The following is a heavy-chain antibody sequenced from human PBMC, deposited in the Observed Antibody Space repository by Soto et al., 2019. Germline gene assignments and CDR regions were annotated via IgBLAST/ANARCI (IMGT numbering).Heavy chain of an antibody. V-gene: IGHV3-74*01. D-gene: IGHD2-2*01. CDR2: INSDGSST. CDR3: ARDGPAAIPCDY. Sequence: EVQLVESGGGLVQPGGSLRLSCAASGFTFSSYWMHWVRQAPGKGLVWVSRINSDGSSTSHADSVKGRFTISRDNAKNTLYLQMNSLRAEDTALYYCARDGPAAIPCDYWGQGTLVTVSS. J-gene: IGHJ4*02. CDR1: GFTFSSYW.